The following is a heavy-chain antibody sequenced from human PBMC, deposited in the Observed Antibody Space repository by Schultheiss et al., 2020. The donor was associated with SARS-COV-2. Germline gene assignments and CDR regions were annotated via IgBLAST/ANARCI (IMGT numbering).Heavy chain of an antibody. CDR1: GFTFSYYG. V-gene: IGHV3-33*06. CDR2: IWYDGSNK. Sequence: GGSLRLSCAASGFTFSYYGMHWVRQAPGKGLEWVAVIWYDGSNKYYADSVKGRFTISRDNSKNTLYLQMNSLRAEDTAVYYCAKLNVFPRSDAFDIWGQGTMVTVSS. J-gene: IGHJ3*02. D-gene: IGHD2-21*01. CDR3: AKLNVFPRSDAFDI.